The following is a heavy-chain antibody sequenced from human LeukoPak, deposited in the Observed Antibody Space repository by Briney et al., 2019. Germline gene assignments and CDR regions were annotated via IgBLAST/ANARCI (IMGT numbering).Heavy chain of an antibody. CDR2: IRSKSEGGTT. Sequence: GGSLRLSCAASGPTFSRAWMNWVRQAPGKGLEWVGRIRSKSEGGTTDYAAPVKGRFTISRDDSKDTLYMQMNSLQTEDSAVYYCSTIFPYDSNVDWGQGTLVTVSS. D-gene: IGHD3-22*01. CDR1: GPTFSRAW. V-gene: IGHV3-15*07. CDR3: STIFPYDSNVD. J-gene: IGHJ4*02.